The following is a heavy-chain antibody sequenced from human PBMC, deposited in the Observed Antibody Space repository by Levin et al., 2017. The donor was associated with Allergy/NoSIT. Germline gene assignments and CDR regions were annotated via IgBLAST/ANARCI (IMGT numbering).Heavy chain of an antibody. CDR1: SDSISSGHW. D-gene: IGHD2-21*02. V-gene: IGHV4-4*02. J-gene: IGHJ4*02. CDR2: IHHSGNT. CDR3: AREEADYYFAY. Sequence: AGGSLRLSCAVYSDSISSGHWWSWVRQSPGKGLEWIGEIHHSGNTNYSPTLRSRVTVSVDSVKNQFSLKLTSVTAADTAVYYCAREEADYYFAYWGQGTPVTVSS.